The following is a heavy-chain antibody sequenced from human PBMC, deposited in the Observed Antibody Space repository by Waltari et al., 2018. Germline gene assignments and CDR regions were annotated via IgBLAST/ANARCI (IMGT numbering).Heavy chain of an antibody. CDR1: GFTFSSYA. D-gene: IGHD3-22*01. CDR3: ARGQPYDSSGATLLPRGFDY. Sequence: QVQLVESGGGVVQPGRSLRLSCAASGFTFSSYAMHWVRQAPGKGLEWVAVISYDGSNKYYADSVKGRFTISRDNSKNTLYLQMNSLRAEDTAVYYCARGQPYDSSGATLLPRGFDYWGQGTLVTVSS. V-gene: IGHV3-30-3*01. J-gene: IGHJ4*02. CDR2: ISYDGSNK.